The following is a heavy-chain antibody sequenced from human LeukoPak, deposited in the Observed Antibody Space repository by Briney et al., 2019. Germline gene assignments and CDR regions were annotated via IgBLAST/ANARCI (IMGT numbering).Heavy chain of an antibody. Sequence: GGSLRLSCAASGFTFSSYAMSWVRQAPGKGLEWVSAISGSGGSTYYADSVKGRFTISRDNSKNTLYLQMNGLRAEDTAVYYCAKILRFLEWLLPPFDYWGQGTLVTVSS. CDR1: GFTFSSYA. V-gene: IGHV3-23*01. D-gene: IGHD3-3*01. CDR2: ISGSGGST. CDR3: AKILRFLEWLLPPFDY. J-gene: IGHJ4*02.